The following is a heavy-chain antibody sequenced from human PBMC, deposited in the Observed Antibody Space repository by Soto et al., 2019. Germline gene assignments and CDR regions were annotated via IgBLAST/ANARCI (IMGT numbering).Heavy chain of an antibody. V-gene: IGHV1-69*06. Sequence: QVQLVQSGAEVKKPGSSVKVSCKASGGTFNSYALTWVRQAPGHGLEWMGGIIPIFRSTNYEQKFQGRVTITAYRSTSPGSMELSSLRSHDTAVYSCARALHPPYGGGWRSLYLYFDLWGRGTLVTVSA. CDR1: GGTFNSYA. D-gene: IGHD2-15*01. CDR2: IIPIFRST. J-gene: IGHJ2*01. CDR3: ARALHPPYGGGWRSLYLYFDL.